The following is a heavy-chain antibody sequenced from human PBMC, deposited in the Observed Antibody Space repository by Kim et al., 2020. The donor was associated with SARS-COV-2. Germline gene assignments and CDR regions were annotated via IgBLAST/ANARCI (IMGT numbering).Heavy chain of an antibody. CDR2: INAGNGNT. J-gene: IGHJ5*02. CDR3: ARDFPTNYYDNWFDP. V-gene: IGHV1-3*01. D-gene: IGHD3-22*01. Sequence: ASVKVSCKASGYTFTSYAMHWVRQAPGQRLEWMGWINAGNGNTKYSQKFQGRVTITRDTSASTAYMELSSLRSEDTAVYYCARDFPTNYYDNWFDPWGQGTLVTVSS. CDR1: GYTFTSYA.